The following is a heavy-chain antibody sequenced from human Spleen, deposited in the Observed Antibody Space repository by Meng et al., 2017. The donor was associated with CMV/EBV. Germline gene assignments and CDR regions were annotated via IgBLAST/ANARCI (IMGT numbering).Heavy chain of an antibody. D-gene: IGHD6-13*01. J-gene: IGHJ6*02. Sequence: GESLKISCAASGFSFRTYWMTWVRQAPGKGLEWGSVIYSGGSATYHADSVKGRFNISRDNSKNTLYLQMNSLRAEDTAVYYCAKDREIIAPYYGMDVWGQGTTVTVSS. CDR3: AKDREIIAPYYGMDV. V-gene: IGHV3-23*03. CDR1: GFSFRTYW. CDR2: IYSGGSAT.